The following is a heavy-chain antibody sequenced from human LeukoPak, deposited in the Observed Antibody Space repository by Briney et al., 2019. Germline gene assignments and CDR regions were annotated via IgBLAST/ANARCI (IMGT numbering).Heavy chain of an antibody. V-gene: IGHV3-9*01. CDR3: AKEGGYYGSGSYYLGGLGYYYMDV. D-gene: IGHD3-10*01. Sequence: GGSLRLSCTASGFTFDDYAMHWVRHAPGKGLEWVSGISWNSGSIAYADSVKGRFTISRDNAKNSLYLQMNSLRAEDTALYYCAKEGGYYGSGSYYLGGLGYYYMDVWGKGTTVTIAS. J-gene: IGHJ6*03. CDR2: ISWNSGSI. CDR1: GFTFDDYA.